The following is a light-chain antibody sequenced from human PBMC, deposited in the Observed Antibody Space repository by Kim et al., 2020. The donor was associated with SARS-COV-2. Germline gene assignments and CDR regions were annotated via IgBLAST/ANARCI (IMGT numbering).Light chain of an antibody. V-gene: IGKV3-20*01. CDR1: QSISSNN. CDR3: QQYDNSPIT. CDR2: GAS. Sequence: SPGERATVSCRASQSISSNNLAWYQQKPGQAPRLLIYGASTWATGIPDKFSGSGAGTDFTLTISRLEPEDFAGYYCQQYDNSPITFGQGTRLGIK. J-gene: IGKJ5*01.